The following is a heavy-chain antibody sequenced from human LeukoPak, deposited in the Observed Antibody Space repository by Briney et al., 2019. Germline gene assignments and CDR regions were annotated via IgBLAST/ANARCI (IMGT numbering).Heavy chain of an antibody. V-gene: IGHV3-53*01. CDR2: IYSGGTT. Sequence: PGGSLRLSCAASGFTVSSNYMSWVRQAPGKGLEWVSVIYSGGTTYYADSVKGRFTISRDNSKNTLYLQMNSLRAEDTAVYYCASPSYYYGSGTYGEWGQGTLVTVSS. CDR3: ASPSYYYGSGTYGE. CDR1: GFTVSSNY. J-gene: IGHJ4*02. D-gene: IGHD3-10*01.